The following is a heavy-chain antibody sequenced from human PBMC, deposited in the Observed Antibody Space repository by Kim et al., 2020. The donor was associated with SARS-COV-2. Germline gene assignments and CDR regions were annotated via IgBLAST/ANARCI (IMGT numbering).Heavy chain of an antibody. J-gene: IGHJ4*02. D-gene: IGHD1-26*01. CDR3: ARRPRRQIVGATFGFDY. Sequence: LTSRVTISVATPKNQFSLKLSSVTAADTAVYYCARRPRRQIVGATFGFDYWGQGTLVTVSS. V-gene: IGHV4-39*01.